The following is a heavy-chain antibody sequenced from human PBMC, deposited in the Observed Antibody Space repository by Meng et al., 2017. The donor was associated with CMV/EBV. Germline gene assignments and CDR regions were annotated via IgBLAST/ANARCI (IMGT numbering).Heavy chain of an antibody. CDR1: GGSFSGYY. D-gene: IGHD6-19*01. V-gene: IGHV4-34*01. J-gene: IGHJ6*02. CDR2: INHSGST. CDR3: ARQRSSGWLYYYYGMDV. Sequence: GSLRLSCAVYGGSFSGYYWGWIRQPPGKGLEWIGEINHSGSTNYNPSLKSRVTISVDTSKNQFSLKLSSVTAADTAVYYCARQRSSGWLYYYYGMDVWGQGTTVTVSS.